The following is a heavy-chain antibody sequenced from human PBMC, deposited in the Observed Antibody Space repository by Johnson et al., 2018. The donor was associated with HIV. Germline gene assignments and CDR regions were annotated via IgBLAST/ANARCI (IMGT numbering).Heavy chain of an antibody. CDR1: GFTFDTYG. D-gene: IGHD5-12*01. CDR3: ARDHSGYDSVTAAFDI. J-gene: IGHJ3*02. V-gene: IGHV3-30*19. Sequence: QVQLVESGGGVVQPGRSLRLSCAASGFTFDTYGMHWVRQAPGKGLEWVAVISYDGSNKYYADSVKGRFTISRDNSKNTLYLQMNSLRAEDTAVYYCARDHSGYDSVTAAFDIWGQGTMVTVSS. CDR2: ISYDGSNK.